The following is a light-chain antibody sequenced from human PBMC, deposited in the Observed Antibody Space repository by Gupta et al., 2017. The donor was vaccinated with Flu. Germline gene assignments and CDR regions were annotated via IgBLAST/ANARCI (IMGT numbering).Light chain of an antibody. CDR1: QRRVYRSGYND. CDR3: RQGLQTPCT. V-gene: IGKV2-28*01. CDR2: VGC. J-gene: IGKJ2*02. Sequence: DAPGAPASSYCRSSQRRVYRSGYNDLDWYLQKPGQAPQLLIYVGCKRASGVPDRFSGSGSGTDFTLHISRVEAEDVAVYCCRQGLQTPCTFGQGTKLDIK.